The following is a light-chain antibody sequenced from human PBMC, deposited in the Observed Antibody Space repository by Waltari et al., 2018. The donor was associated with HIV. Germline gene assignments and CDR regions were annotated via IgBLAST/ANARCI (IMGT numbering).Light chain of an antibody. CDR3: AAWDDSLNGPL. V-gene: IGLV1-44*01. CDR2: SNN. Sequence: QSVLTQPPSASGTPGQRVTISCSGSSSTIGTNSVTWYQHLPATAPKVPMYSNNQRPSGVPERFSGSKSGTSASLAISGLQSEDEADYYCAAWDDSLNGPLFGGGTKLTVL. J-gene: IGLJ3*02. CDR1: SSTIGTNS.